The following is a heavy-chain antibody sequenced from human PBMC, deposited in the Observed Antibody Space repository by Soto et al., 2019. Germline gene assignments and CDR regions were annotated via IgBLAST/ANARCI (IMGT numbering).Heavy chain of an antibody. J-gene: IGHJ5*02. D-gene: IGHD6-19*01. V-gene: IGHV3-33*01. Sequence: PGGSLRLSCAASGFSLRTYGMQWLRRAPGKGLEWVAFIWYDGTKKFYANSVKGRSTISKDNPNNILYLQMSGLRAEDTAVYYCARDVVTAVAGSVNWFDPWGQGTLVTVSS. CDR3: ARDVVTAVAGSVNWFDP. CDR2: IWYDGTKK. CDR1: GFSLRTYG.